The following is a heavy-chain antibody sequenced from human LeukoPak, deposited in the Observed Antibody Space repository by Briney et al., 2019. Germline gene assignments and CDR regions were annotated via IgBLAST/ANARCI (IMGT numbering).Heavy chain of an antibody. Sequence: ASVKVSCKASGYTFTGYYMHWVRQAPGQGLEWMGWINPNSGGTNYAQKFQGRVTMTRDTSISTAYMELSRLRSDDTAVYYCARVPALCTNGVCYTHFHFDYWGQGTLVTVSS. D-gene: IGHD2-8*01. J-gene: IGHJ4*02. CDR2: INPNSGGT. V-gene: IGHV1-2*02. CDR3: ARVPALCTNGVCYTHFHFDY. CDR1: GYTFTGYY.